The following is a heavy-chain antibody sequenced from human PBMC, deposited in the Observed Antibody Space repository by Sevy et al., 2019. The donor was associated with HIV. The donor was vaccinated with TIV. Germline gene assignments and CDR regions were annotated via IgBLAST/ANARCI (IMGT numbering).Heavy chain of an antibody. V-gene: IGHV1-2*02. CDR1: GYTFTGYY. CDR3: ARVTGSRANWFDP. D-gene: IGHD2-15*01. CDR2: INPNSGGT. Sequence: ASVKVSCKASGYTFTGYYMHWVRQAPGQGLEWMGWINPNSGGTNYAQKFQGTVTMTRDTSISTAYMELSRLRSDDTAVYYCARVTGSRANWFDPWGQGTLVTVSS. J-gene: IGHJ5*02.